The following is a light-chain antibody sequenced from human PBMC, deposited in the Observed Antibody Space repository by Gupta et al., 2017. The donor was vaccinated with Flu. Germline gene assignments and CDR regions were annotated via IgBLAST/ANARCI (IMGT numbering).Light chain of an antibody. CDR3: LQHGA. Sequence: DIDDDTNWYQQRPGEAALFIIQEATTLVPGISPRFSGSGYGTKFTLTIKNIDSEDAAYYFCLQHGAFGQGTKVEIK. CDR2: EAT. CDR1: DIDDD. V-gene: IGKV5-2*01. J-gene: IGKJ1*01.